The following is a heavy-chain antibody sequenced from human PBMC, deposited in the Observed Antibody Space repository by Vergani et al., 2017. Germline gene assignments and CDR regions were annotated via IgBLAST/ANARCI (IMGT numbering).Heavy chain of an antibody. CDR2: IDPSDSYT. CDR3: ARYGKEPVAHPYYFDY. J-gene: IGHJ4*02. Sequence: VQLVQSGAEVKKPGESLRISCKGSGYSFTSYWISWVRQMPGKGLEWMGRIDPSDSYTNYSPSFQGHVTISADKSISTAYLQWSSLKASDTAMYYCARYGKEPVAHPYYFDYWGQGTLVTVSS. V-gene: IGHV5-10-1*01. D-gene: IGHD3-10*01. CDR1: GYSFTSYW.